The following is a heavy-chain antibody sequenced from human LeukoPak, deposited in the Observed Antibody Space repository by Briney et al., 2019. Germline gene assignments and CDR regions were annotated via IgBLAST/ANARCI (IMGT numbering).Heavy chain of an antibody. J-gene: IGHJ6*03. V-gene: IGHV4-4*07. CDR2: IYTSGST. Sequence: SETLSLTCTVSGGSISSYYWSWIRQPAGKGLEWIGRIYTSGSTNYNPSLKSRVTMSVDTSKNQFSLKPSSVTAADTAVYYCARDAGYCSSTSCYHYYYYYMDVWGKGTTVTISS. CDR1: GGSISSYY. CDR3: ARDAGYCSSTSCYHYYYYYMDV. D-gene: IGHD2-2*01.